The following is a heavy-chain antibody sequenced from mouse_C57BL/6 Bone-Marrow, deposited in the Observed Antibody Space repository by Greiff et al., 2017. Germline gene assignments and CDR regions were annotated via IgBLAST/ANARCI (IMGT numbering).Heavy chain of an antibody. V-gene: IGHV1-81*01. Sequence: VQVVESGAELARPGASVKLSCKASGYTFTSYGISWVKQRTGQGLEWIGEIYPRSGNTYYNEKFKGKATLTADKSSSTAYMELRSLTSEDSAVYFCAKLTGYYFDYWGQGTTLTVSS. CDR3: AKLTGYYFDY. CDR1: GYTFTSYG. J-gene: IGHJ2*01. CDR2: IYPRSGNT. D-gene: IGHD4-1*01.